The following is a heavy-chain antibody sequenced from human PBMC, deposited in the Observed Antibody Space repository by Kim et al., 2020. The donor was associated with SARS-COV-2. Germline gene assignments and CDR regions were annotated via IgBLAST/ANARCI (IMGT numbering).Heavy chain of an antibody. Sequence: SVKVSCKASGGTFSSYAISWVRQAPGQGLEWMGGIIPIFGTANYAQKFQGRVTITADESTSTAYMELSSLRSEDTAVYYCAKTGLRGRMVVVPAAIDYWGQGTLVTVSS. CDR3: AKTGLRGRMVVVPAAIDY. J-gene: IGHJ4*02. V-gene: IGHV1-69*13. D-gene: IGHD2-2*01. CDR1: GGTFSSYA. CDR2: IIPIFGTA.